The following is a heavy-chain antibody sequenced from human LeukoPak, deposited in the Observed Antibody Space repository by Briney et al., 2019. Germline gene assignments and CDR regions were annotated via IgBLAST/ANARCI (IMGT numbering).Heavy chain of an antibody. J-gene: IGHJ6*02. CDR3: ARWWNDSEGYYYYGMDV. V-gene: IGHV1-69*05. CDR2: IIPIFGTA. CDR1: GGTFSSYA. D-gene: IGHD1-1*01. Sequence: SVKVSCKASGGTFSSYAISWVRQAPGQGLEWMGGIIPIFGTANYAQKFQGRVTMTRNTSISTAYMELSSLRSEDTAVYYCARWWNDSEGYYYYGMDVWGQGTTVTVSS.